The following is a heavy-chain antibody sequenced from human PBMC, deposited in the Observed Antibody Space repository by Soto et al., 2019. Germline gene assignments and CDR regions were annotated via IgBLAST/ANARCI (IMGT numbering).Heavy chain of an antibody. CDR2: IYYSGST. CDR3: ARVLGPIVVVSAPSDAFDI. CDR1: GGSISSGGYY. Sequence: SETLPITCTVSGGSISSGGYYWSWIRQHPGKGLEWIGYIYYSGSTYYNPSLKSRVTISVDTSKNQFSLKLSYVTAADTAVYYCARVLGPIVVVSAPSDAFDIWGQGTMVTVSS. D-gene: IGHD2-15*01. J-gene: IGHJ3*02. V-gene: IGHV4-31*03.